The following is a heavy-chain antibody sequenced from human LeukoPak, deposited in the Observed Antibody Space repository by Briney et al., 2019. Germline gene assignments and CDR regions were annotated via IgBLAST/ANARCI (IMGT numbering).Heavy chain of an antibody. Sequence: GGSLRLSCAASGFSFSTYWMTWVRQAPGKGLEWVANINEDGSEKHYVDSVKGRFTISRDNAKNSLYLQMNSLRAEDTAVYYCARDADSDDYLDYWGQGTLVTVSS. CDR3: ARDADSDDYLDY. CDR2: INEDGSEK. J-gene: IGHJ4*02. CDR1: GFSFSTYW. D-gene: IGHD1-26*01. V-gene: IGHV3-7*01.